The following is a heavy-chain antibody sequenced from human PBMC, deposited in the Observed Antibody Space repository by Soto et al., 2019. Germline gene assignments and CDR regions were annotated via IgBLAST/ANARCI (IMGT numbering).Heavy chain of an antibody. CDR2: ISWNSGSI. D-gene: IGHD3-3*01. CDR1: GFTFDDYA. V-gene: IGHV3-9*01. J-gene: IGHJ4*02. Sequence: EVQLVESGGGLVQPGRSLRLSCAASGFTFDDYAMHWVRQVPGKGLEWVSGISWNSGSIAYADSVKGRFTISRDNAKNSLYLQMNSLRVEDTALYYCVKDSLIDVWSGYFDWGQGTLVTVSS. CDR3: VKDSLIDVWSGYFD.